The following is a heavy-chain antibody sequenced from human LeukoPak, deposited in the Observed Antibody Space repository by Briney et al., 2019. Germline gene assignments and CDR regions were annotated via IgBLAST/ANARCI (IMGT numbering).Heavy chain of an antibody. D-gene: IGHD5-18*01. J-gene: IGHJ4*02. CDR2: IHTSGST. V-gene: IGHV4-4*07. CDR1: GGSISNYH. CDR3: AKAGIQLWSVGYFDY. Sequence: SETLSLTCTVSGGSISNYHWSWIRQPAGKGLQWIGQIHTSGSTNYNPPLKSRVTVSIDTPENQLSLTIRSVTAADTAIYYCAKAGIQLWSVGYFDYWGQGTLVTVSS.